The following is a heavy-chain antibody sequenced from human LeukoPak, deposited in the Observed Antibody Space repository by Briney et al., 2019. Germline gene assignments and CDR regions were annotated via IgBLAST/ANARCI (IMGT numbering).Heavy chain of an antibody. D-gene: IGHD3-10*01. V-gene: IGHV1-69*05. CDR2: IIPIFGTA. CDR3: VRGSYGSGPFDY. CDR1: GGTFSSYA. Sequence: GASVKVSCKASGGTFSSYAISWVRQAPGQGLEWMGGIIPIFGTANYAQKFQGRVTITTDESTSTAYMELSSLRSEDTAVYYCVRGSYGSGPFDYWGQGTLVTVSS. J-gene: IGHJ4*02.